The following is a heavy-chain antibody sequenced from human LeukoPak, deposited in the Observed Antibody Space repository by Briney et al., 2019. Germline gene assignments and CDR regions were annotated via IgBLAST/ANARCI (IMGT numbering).Heavy chain of an antibody. CDR3: AREGAAAGRPFDY. V-gene: IGHV3-48*03. CDR2: ISSSGSTI. D-gene: IGHD6-13*01. CDR1: GFTFSSYG. J-gene: IGHJ4*02. Sequence: GGSLRLSCAASGFTFSSYGMNWVRQAPGKGLEWVSYISSSGSTIYYADSVKGRFTISRDNAKNSLYLQMNSLRAEDTAVYYCAREGAAAGRPFDYWGQGTLVTVSS.